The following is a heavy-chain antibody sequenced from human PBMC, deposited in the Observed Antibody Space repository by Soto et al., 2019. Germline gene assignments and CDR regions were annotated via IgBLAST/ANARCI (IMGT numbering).Heavy chain of an antibody. Sequence: RRLSCAASGFSVNTYAMSWVRQAPGKGLEWVSTTGISGRTTYYADSVKGRFTVSRDDSQNTLDLQMSSLRAEDTAVYYCATVHNTSRAFNYWGQGTLVAVSS. D-gene: IGHD1-20*01. CDR3: ATVHNTSRAFNY. CDR1: GFSVNTYA. V-gene: IGHV3-23*01. J-gene: IGHJ4*02. CDR2: TGISGRTT.